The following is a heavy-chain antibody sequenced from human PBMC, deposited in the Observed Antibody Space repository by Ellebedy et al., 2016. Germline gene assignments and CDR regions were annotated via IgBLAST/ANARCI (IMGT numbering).Heavy chain of an antibody. V-gene: IGHV4-59*02. CDR2: VFYDGST. D-gene: IGHD6-6*01. Sequence: SETLSLTXTVSGGSVDTYYWTWMRQSPGKGLEWIGYVFYDGSTKYNPSLRSRVTISLEPSKNQFSLKVTSVAAADTAVYYCARDVCLYSSSPSFDSWGQGILVIVSS. CDR1: GGSVDTYY. J-gene: IGHJ4*02. CDR3: ARDVCLYSSSPSFDS.